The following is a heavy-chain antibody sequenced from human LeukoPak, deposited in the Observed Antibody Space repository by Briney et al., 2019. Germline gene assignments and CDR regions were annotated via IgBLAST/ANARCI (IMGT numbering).Heavy chain of an antibody. Sequence: PGGSLRLSCAASGFTFGDHIMNWVRQLPGQRVEWVAYVSGSGSTGYYADSVKCRFAVSRDNGKSSLYLQMNSLRVEDTALYYCVRQFASWGQGTLVPVSS. CDR1: GFTFGDHI. CDR2: VSGSGSTG. V-gene: IGHV3-48*01. CDR3: VRQFAS. J-gene: IGHJ4*02.